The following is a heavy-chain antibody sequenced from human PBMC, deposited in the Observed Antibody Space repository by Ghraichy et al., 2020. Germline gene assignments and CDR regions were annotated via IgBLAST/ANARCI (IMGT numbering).Heavy chain of an antibody. J-gene: IGHJ4*02. D-gene: IGHD6-6*01. CDR3: ARCVRGGYSSSSRPYYFDY. Sequence: SQTLSLTCAVYGGSFSGYYWSWIRQPPGKGLEWIGEINHSGSTNYNPSLKSRVTISVDTSKNQFSLKLSSVTAADTAVYYCARCVRGGYSSSSRPYYFDYWGQGTLVTVSS. V-gene: IGHV4-34*01. CDR2: INHSGST. CDR1: GGSFSGYY.